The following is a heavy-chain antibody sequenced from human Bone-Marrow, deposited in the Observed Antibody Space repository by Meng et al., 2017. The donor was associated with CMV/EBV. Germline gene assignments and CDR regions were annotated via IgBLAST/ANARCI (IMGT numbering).Heavy chain of an antibody. V-gene: IGHV1-2*02. J-gene: IGHJ4*02. CDR2: INPNSGGT. Sequence: TFIDYDRYWVRQAPGQGLEWMGWINPNSGGTNYAQKFQGRVTMTRDTSISTAYMELNSLRSDDTAVYYCARGRPYFDTRGYYYLFDYWGQGTLVTVSS. CDR1: TFIDYD. CDR3: ARGRPYFDTRGYYYLFDY. D-gene: IGHD3-22*01.